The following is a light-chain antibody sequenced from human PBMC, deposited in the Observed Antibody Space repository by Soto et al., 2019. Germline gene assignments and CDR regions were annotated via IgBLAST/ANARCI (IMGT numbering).Light chain of an antibody. J-gene: IGKJ5*01. CDR2: GAS. CDR1: QSVSSSY. Sequence: EIVLTQSPGTLSLSTGERATLSCRASQSVSSSYLAWYQQKPGQAPRLLIYGASSKATGIPDRFSGSGSGPDFTITVRRGVPEYCAVYYCKHYGRSTLVTFGPGT. V-gene: IGKV3-20*01. CDR3: KHYGRSTLVT.